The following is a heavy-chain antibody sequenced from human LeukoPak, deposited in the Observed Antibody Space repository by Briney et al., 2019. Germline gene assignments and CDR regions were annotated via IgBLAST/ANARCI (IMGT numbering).Heavy chain of an antibody. J-gene: IGHJ4*02. V-gene: IGHV3-23*01. CDR3: AKVSVAVRGLISAYFDY. CDR2: ISGSGTTT. Sequence: GGSLRLSCAASGFTFISYAMNWVRQAPGKGLEWVSAISGSGTTTYYADSVKGRFTISRDNSKNTLYLQMNSLRADDTAVYYCAKVSVAVRGLISAYFDYWGQGTLVAVSS. CDR1: GFTFISYA. D-gene: IGHD3-10*01.